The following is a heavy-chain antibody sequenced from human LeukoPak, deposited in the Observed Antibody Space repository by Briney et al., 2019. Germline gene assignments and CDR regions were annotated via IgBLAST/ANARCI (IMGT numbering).Heavy chain of an antibody. Sequence: GGSLRLSCAASGFTVSNNYMRWVGQAPGKGLEGVAFIRYDGSNKYYADSVKGRFTISRDNSKNTLYLQMNSLRAEDTAVYYCANDRSGFLFDYWGQGTLVTVSS. J-gene: IGHJ4*02. CDR2: IRYDGSNK. D-gene: IGHD3-10*01. CDR1: GFTVSNNY. CDR3: ANDRSGFLFDY. V-gene: IGHV3-30*02.